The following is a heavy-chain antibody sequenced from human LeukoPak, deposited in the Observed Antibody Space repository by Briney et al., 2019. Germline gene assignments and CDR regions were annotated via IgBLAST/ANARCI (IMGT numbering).Heavy chain of an antibody. CDR1: GFAFSSYW. CDR3: ARALGASHCTNGVCYGYYYYGMDV. CDR2: IKQDGSEK. V-gene: IGHV3-7*01. J-gene: IGHJ6*02. Sequence: GGSLRLSCAASGFAFSSYWMSWVRQAPGKGLEWVANIKQDGSEKYYVDSVKGRFTISRDNAKNSLYLQMNSLRAEDTAVYYCARALGASHCTNGVCYGYYYYGMDVWGQGTTVTVSS. D-gene: IGHD2-8*01.